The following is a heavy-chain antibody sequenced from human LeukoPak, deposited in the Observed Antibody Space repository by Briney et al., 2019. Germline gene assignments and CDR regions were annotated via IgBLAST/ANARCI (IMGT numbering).Heavy chain of an antibody. CDR1: EFTLSDHY. CDR2: ISSSGGNR. J-gene: IGHJ3*01. V-gene: IGHV3-11*04. CDR3: ARDKVGPYAFDL. D-gene: IGHD1-26*01. Sequence: GGSLRLSCAASEFTLSDHYMSWIRQAPGKGLEWVSYISSSGGNRYHADSVKGRFTISRDNSKNSLFLQMDSLRAEDTATYYCARDKVGPYAFDLWGQGTMVTVSS.